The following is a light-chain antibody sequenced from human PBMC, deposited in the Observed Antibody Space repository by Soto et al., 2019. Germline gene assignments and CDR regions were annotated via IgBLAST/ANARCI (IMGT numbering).Light chain of an antibody. J-gene: IGKJ3*01. CDR3: QHYGNLPPFT. V-gene: IGKV1-33*01. Sequence: DIQMTQSPSSLSASVGARVSITCQASQDIRTSLSWFQQKPGRAPKLLIYGASNLETGVPSRFRGSGSVTDFTFTISSLQPEDTATYYCQHYGNLPPFTFGPGTKVDV. CDR2: GAS. CDR1: QDIRTS.